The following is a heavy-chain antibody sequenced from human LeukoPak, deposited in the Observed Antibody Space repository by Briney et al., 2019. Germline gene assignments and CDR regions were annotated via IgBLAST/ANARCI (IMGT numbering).Heavy chain of an antibody. D-gene: IGHD2-15*01. CDR2: IDGSGST. J-gene: IGHJ4*02. Sequence: SETLSLTCTVSGYSISSGYLWGWIRQPPGKGLEWIGSIDGSGSTYYNPSLKSRVTISVDTSKNQFSLKLSSVTAADTAAYYCARDNIVVVAATKAYYFDYWGQGTLVTVSS. CDR3: ARDNIVVVAATKAYYFDY. V-gene: IGHV4-38-2*02. CDR1: GYSISSGYL.